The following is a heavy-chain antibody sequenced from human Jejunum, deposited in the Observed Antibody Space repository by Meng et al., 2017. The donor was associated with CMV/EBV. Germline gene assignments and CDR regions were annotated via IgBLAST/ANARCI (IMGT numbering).Heavy chain of an antibody. V-gene: IGHV4-59*01. D-gene: IGHD3-10*01. CDR2: VSYSGSS. Sequence: GGSISYNSWSWIRQYARKGLEWIGSVSYSGSSNYNPSLKSRVIISMDTSENQFSLKVTSVTAGDTAVYYCARWSGSGNYPFADYWGQGTLVTVSS. CDR3: ARWSGSGNYPFADY. J-gene: IGHJ4*02. CDR1: GGSISYNS.